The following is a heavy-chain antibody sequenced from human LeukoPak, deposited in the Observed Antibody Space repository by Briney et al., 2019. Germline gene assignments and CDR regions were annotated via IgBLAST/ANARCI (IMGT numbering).Heavy chain of an antibody. CDR2: LSNTVGST. J-gene: IGHJ2*01. CDR3: VKDFSCGGSGWYFDL. D-gene: IGHD2-15*01. CDR1: GFSFCRRV. V-gene: IGHV3-64D*06. Sequence: SGGSLRLSCSAPGFSFCRRVTHWVRDGLRAGLGHVSALSNTVGSTYYGDSVKGRFTISRDNSKNTLYLQMSSLRTEDTSVYFCVKDFSCGGSGWYFDLWGRGTLVTVSS.